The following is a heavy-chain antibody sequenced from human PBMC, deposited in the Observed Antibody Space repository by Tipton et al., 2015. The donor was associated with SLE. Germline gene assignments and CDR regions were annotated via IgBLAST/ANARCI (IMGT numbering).Heavy chain of an antibody. D-gene: IGHD4-17*01. J-gene: IGHJ2*01. Sequence: SLRLSCAASGFTFSYYYMSWIRQAPGKGLEWVSYISSSGSTTYYADSVKGRFTISRDNAKNSLYLQMNSLRAEDTAVYYCARAPGVGDYAYWYFDLWGRGTLVTVSS. V-gene: IGHV3-11*04. CDR1: GFTFSYYY. CDR2: ISSSGSTT. CDR3: ARAPGVGDYAYWYFDL.